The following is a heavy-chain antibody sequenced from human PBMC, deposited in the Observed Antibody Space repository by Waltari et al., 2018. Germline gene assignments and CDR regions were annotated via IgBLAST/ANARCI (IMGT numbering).Heavy chain of an antibody. D-gene: IGHD6-19*01. CDR2: SKPNTWNT. V-gene: IGHV7-4-1*02. Sequence: QVQLVQSGSELKKPGASVKVSCKASGYTFTSYAMNWVRQAPGQGLEWMGWSKPNTWNTTYAQGSTGRLVLSMDTYASTAYLQIRSIKTEDTAVDSCASSPNRYRGQWSGYWGQGTLVTVSS. CDR3: ASSPNRYRGQWSGY. J-gene: IGHJ4*02. CDR1: GYTFTSYA.